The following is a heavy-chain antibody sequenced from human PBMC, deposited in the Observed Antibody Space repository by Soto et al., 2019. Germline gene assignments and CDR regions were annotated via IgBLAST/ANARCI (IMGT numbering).Heavy chain of an antibody. CDR3: ARDRVATINYFDY. V-gene: IGHV3-33*01. CDR2: IWYDGSNK. Sequence: GGSLRLSCAASGFTFSSYGMHWVRQAPGKGLEWVAVIWYDGSNKYYADSVKGRFTISRDNSKNTLYLQMNSLRAEDTAVYYCARDRVATINYFDYWGQGTLVTVSS. J-gene: IGHJ4*02. CDR1: GFTFSSYG. D-gene: IGHD5-12*01.